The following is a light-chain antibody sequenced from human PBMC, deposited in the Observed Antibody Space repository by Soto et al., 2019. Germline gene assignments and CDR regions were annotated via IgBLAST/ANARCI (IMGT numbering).Light chain of an antibody. V-gene: IGKV3-20*01. Sequence: IVVTPSPATLSLSPGERATLSCRASQSVSSSYLAWYQQKPGQAPRLLIYGASSRATGIPDRFSGSGSGTDFTLTISRLEPEDFAVYYCQQYGSSPRTFGQGTKVDIK. CDR2: GAS. CDR3: QQYGSSPRT. J-gene: IGKJ1*01. CDR1: QSVSSSY.